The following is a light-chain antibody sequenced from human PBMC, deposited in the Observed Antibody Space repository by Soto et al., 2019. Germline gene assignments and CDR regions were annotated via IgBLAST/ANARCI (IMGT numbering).Light chain of an antibody. J-gene: IGKJ1*01. V-gene: IGKV1-5*03. CDR3: QQYNSYPRT. CDR2: KAS. Sequence: DIQMTQSPSTLSASVGDRVTITCRASQSINNWLAWYQQKPGKAPNLLIYKASSLESGVPSRFSGSGSETEFTLTISSLQPDDFATYYCQQYNSYPRTFGQGTKVEVK. CDR1: QSINNW.